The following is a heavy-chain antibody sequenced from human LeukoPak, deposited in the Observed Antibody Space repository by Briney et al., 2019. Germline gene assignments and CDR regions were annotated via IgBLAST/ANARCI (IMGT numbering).Heavy chain of an antibody. J-gene: IGHJ4*02. CDR2: MNPNSGNT. Sequence: ASVKVSCKASGYTFTSYDINWVRQATGQGLEWMGWMNPNSGNTGYAQKFQGRVTMTRNTAISTAYMELSSLRSEGTAVYYLASAPPLYYSSGWYLQGAYYHYFDYWGQGTLVTVSS. V-gene: IGHV1-8*01. CDR3: ASAPPLYYSSGWYLQGAYYHYFDY. CDR1: GYTFTSYD. D-gene: IGHD6-19*01.